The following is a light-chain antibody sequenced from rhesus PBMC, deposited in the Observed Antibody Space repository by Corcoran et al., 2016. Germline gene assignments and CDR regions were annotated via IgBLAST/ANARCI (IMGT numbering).Light chain of an antibody. CDR3: QHGYGTPWT. CDR2: SVS. Sequence: DIQMTQSPSSLSASVGDTVTITCRASQGISNHLAWYQQKPGKVPNVLIYSVSTLQSGVPSRFSGSGSGTVFTLTISSLQPEDLATYFCQHGYGTPWTFGQGTKVEIK. J-gene: IGKJ1*01. V-gene: IGKV1S15*01. CDR1: QGISNH.